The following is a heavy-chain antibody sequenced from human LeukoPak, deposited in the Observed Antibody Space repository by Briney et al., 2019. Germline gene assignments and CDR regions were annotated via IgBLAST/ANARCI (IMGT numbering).Heavy chain of an antibody. Sequence: WASVKVSCKASGYTFTGYYMHWVRQAPGQGLEWMGWINPNSGGTNYAQKFQGRVTMTRDTSISTAYMELSRLRSDDTAVYYCARATRPIGYDSSGYFDYWGQGTLVTVSS. D-gene: IGHD3-22*01. CDR3: ARATRPIGYDSSGYFDY. CDR2: INPNSGGT. V-gene: IGHV1-2*02. J-gene: IGHJ4*02. CDR1: GYTFTGYY.